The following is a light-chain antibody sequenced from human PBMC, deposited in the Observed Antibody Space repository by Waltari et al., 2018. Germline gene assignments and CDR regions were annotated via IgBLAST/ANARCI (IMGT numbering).Light chain of an antibody. CDR1: SSDVGGFDY. CDR2: DGT. CDR3: CSYSGTNSNYV. V-gene: IGLV2-8*01. Sequence: QSALTQPPSASGSPGQSVTISCTGTSSDVGGFDYVSWYQQHPGNAPKLIIYDGTKRPSGVPDRFSGSKSANTASLTVSGLLAEDEADYYCCSYSGTNSNYVFGTGTKVTVL. J-gene: IGLJ1*01.